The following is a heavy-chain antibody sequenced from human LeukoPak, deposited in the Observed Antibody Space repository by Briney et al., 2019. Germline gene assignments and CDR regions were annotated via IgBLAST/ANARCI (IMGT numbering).Heavy chain of an antibody. V-gene: IGHV4-30-4*01. CDR2: IYYSGST. D-gene: IGHD2-2*01. J-gene: IGHJ3*02. CDR3: AREFWGYCSSTSCHDAFDI. CDR1: GGSISSGDYY. Sequence: PSQTLSLTCTVSGGSISSGDYYWSWIRQPPGKGLEWIGYIYYSGSTYYNPSLKSLVTISADTSKNQFSLKLSSVTAADTAVYYCAREFWGYCSSTSCHDAFDIWGQGTMVTASS.